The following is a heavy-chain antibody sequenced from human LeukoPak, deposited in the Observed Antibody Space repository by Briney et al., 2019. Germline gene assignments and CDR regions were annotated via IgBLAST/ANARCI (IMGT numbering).Heavy chain of an antibody. CDR2: INAGNGNT. D-gene: IGHD6-19*01. J-gene: IGHJ4*02. Sequence: ASVKVSCKASGGTFSSYAISWVRQAPGQRLEWMGWINAGNGNTKYSQKFQGRVTITRDTSASTAYMELSSLRSEDTAVYYCARDPSLAGFDYWGQGTLVTVSS. CDR1: GGTFSSYA. V-gene: IGHV1-3*01. CDR3: ARDPSLAGFDY.